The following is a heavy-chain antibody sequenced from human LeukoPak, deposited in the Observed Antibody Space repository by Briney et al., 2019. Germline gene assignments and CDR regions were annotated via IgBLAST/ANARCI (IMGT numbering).Heavy chain of an antibody. V-gene: IGHV4-59*01. CDR1: GGSISSYY. CDR3: ARAPDSGYCSGGSCYGWFDP. CDR2: IYYSGRT. Sequence: PSETLSLTCTVSGGSISSYYWSWIRQPPGKGLEWIGYIYYSGRTNYNPSLRSRVTISVDTSKNQFSLKLSSVTAADTAVYYCARAPDSGYCSGGSCYGWFDPWGQGTLVTVSS. J-gene: IGHJ5*02. D-gene: IGHD2-15*01.